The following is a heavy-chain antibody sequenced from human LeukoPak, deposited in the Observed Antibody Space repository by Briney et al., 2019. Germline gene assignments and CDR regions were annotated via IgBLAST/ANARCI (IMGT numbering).Heavy chain of an antibody. D-gene: IGHD3-22*01. J-gene: IGHJ4*02. Sequence: EASVKVSCKASGGTFSSYAISWVRQAPGQGLEWMGGIIPIFGTANYAQKFQGGVTITADESTSTAYMELSSLRSEDTAVYYCARELAGEHYYDSSGYYEVYFDYWGQGTLVTVSS. CDR1: GGTFSSYA. CDR2: IIPIFGTA. CDR3: ARELAGEHYYDSSGYYEVYFDY. V-gene: IGHV1-69*13.